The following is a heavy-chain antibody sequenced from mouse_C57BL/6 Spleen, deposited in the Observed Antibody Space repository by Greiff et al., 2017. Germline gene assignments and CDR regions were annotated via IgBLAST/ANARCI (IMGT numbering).Heavy chain of an antibody. CDR3: AREGKNDYARRLDY. Sequence: QVQLQQPGAELVMPGASVKLSCKALASTFTSSWMPWGKQRPGQGLEWTGEIDPSVSYTNYNQKFKGKSTLTVDKSSSTAYMQLSSLTSEDSAVYYCAREGKNDYARRLDYWGQGTTLTVSS. V-gene: IGHV1-69*01. CDR2: IDPSVSYT. CDR1: ASTFTSSW. J-gene: IGHJ2*01. D-gene: IGHD2-4*01.